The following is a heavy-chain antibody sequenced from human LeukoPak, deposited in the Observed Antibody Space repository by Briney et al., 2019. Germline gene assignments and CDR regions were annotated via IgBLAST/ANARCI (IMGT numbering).Heavy chain of an antibody. Sequence: QPGGSLRLSCAASGFTFSSHWMHWVRQAPGKGLVWVSRINSDGSSTSYADSVKGRFTISRDTARNTLFLQMNSLRSDDTAVYYCARDEQGYYDILNAIDYWGQGTLVTVSS. CDR3: ARDEQGYYDILNAIDY. J-gene: IGHJ4*02. CDR1: GFTFSSHW. D-gene: IGHD3-9*01. CDR2: INSDGSST. V-gene: IGHV3-74*01.